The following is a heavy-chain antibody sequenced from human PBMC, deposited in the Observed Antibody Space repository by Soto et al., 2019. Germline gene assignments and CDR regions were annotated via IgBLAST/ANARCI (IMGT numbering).Heavy chain of an antibody. D-gene: IGHD1-1*01. CDR3: ASFGATGTRAFDI. V-gene: IGHV3-74*01. CDR1: GFTFSSYG. J-gene: IGHJ3*02. CDR2: INSDGSST. Sequence: GGSLILSCGASGFTFSSYGRHWVRQAPGEGLVWVSRINSDGSSTSYADSVKGRFTISRDNAKNTLYLQMNSLRAEDTAVYYCASFGATGTRAFDIWGQGTMVTVSS.